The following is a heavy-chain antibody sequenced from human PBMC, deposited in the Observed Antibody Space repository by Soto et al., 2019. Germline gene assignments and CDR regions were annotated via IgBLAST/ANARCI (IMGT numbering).Heavy chain of an antibody. CDR1: GDSISDYY. CDR2: FYYSGNT. Sequence: NPSETLSLTCTVSGDSISDYYWSWIRQRAGKGLEWIGRFYYSGNTKSNPSLKSRVTMPADTSKNQFSLSLRPVTAADSAIYYCARMYNSGFYRPEGDYFFYGMDVWGQGTTVTVSS. D-gene: IGHD6-19*01. V-gene: IGHV4-4*07. CDR3: ARMYNSGFYRPEGDYFFYGMDV. J-gene: IGHJ6*02.